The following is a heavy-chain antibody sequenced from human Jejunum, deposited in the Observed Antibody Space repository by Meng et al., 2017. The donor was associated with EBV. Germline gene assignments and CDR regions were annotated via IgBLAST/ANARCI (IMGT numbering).Heavy chain of an antibody. J-gene: IGHJ4*02. V-gene: IGHV3-11*01. Sequence: VLVGESGGGLVKPGGSLRLSCAASGLTFSDHYMKWIRQAPGKGLQWVSSISSSGDVLNYEDSVKGRFTISRDNAKKSLLLQMNSLRVEDTAVYYCARVRHGNSWVPLDYWGQGTLVTVSS. CDR2: ISSSGDVL. D-gene: IGHD6-13*01. CDR1: GLTFSDHY. CDR3: ARVRHGNSWVPLDY.